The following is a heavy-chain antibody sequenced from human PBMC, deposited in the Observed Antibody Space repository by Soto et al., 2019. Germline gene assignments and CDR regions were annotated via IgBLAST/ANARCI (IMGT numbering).Heavy chain of an antibody. Sequence: EVQLVESGGGLVQPGGSLRLSCAVSGFTVSSYWMSWVRQAPGKGLEWVATIKQDGSEKYYVDSVKGRFTISRDNAKNSLYLQMNSLRAEDTAVYYCASRSPAIAVAGGDPWGQGTLVTVSS. V-gene: IGHV3-7*01. CDR3: ASRSPAIAVAGGDP. D-gene: IGHD6-19*01. CDR2: IKQDGSEK. CDR1: GFTVSSYW. J-gene: IGHJ5*02.